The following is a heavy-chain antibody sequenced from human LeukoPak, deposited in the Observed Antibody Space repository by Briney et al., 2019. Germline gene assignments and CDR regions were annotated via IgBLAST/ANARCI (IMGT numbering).Heavy chain of an antibody. D-gene: IGHD6-6*01. Sequence: PSETLSLTCTVSGGSISGSYWSWIRQPPGKALEWIGYIYSSGITNYNPALKSRVTMSVDTSKNQFSLNLDSVTAADTAVYYCATHTAKSYSSSSDWFDPWGQGTLVTVSS. V-gene: IGHV4-4*09. CDR1: GGSISGSY. J-gene: IGHJ5*02. CDR3: ATHTAKSYSSSSDWFDP. CDR2: IYSSGIT.